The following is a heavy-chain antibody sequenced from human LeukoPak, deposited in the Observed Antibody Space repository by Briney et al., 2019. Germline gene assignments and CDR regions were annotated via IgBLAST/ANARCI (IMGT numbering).Heavy chain of an antibody. CDR2: IWYDGSNK. CDR3: ARGPFPWYGDY. CDR1: GFTFSSYG. Sequence: GGSLRLSCAASGFTFSSYGMHWVRQAPGKGLEWVAVIWYDGSNKYYADSVKGRFTISRDNSKNTLFLQVNSLRAEDTAVYYCARGPFPWYGDYWGQGTLVTVSS. J-gene: IGHJ4*02. V-gene: IGHV3-33*01. D-gene: IGHD2-15*01.